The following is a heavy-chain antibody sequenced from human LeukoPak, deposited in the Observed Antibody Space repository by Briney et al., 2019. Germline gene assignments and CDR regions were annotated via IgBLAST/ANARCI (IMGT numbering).Heavy chain of an antibody. CDR1: GGSISSYY. D-gene: IGHD5-12*01. CDR3: ARHGLNSYDEIDY. J-gene: IGHJ4*02. Sequence: PSETLSLTCTVSGGSISSYYWGWIRQPPGKGLEWMGYIYYSGSTYYNPSLKSRVPISVDTSKNQFSLKLSSVTAADTAVYYCARHGLNSYDEIDYWGQGTLVTVSS. V-gene: IGHV4-59*08. CDR2: IYYSGST.